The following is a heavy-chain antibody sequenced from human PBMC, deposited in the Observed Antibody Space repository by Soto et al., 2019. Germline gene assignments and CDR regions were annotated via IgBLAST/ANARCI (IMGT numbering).Heavy chain of an antibody. CDR2: ISSSSSTI. Sequence: PGGSLRLSCAASGFTFGSYGMNWVRQAPGKGLEWVSYISSSSSTIYYADSVKGRFTISRDNAKNSLYLQMNSLRAEDTAVYYCARDCSGGSCYSGVYYYYMDVWGKGTTVTVSS. CDR1: GFTFGSYG. D-gene: IGHD2-15*01. V-gene: IGHV3-48*01. CDR3: ARDCSGGSCYSGVYYYYMDV. J-gene: IGHJ6*03.